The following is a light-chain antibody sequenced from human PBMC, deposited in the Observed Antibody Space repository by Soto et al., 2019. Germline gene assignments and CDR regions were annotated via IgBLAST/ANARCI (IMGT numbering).Light chain of an antibody. CDR3: QQYGSSRT. CDR2: GAS. Sequence: EIFLTQSPGTLSLSPWEIATLSCGASQSITNNYLAWYQQKPGQAPRLLIYGASSRATGIPDRFSGSGSGTDFTLTISRLEPEDFAVYYCQQYGSSRTFGQGTKVDIK. CDR1: QSITNNY. J-gene: IGKJ1*01. V-gene: IGKV3-20*01.